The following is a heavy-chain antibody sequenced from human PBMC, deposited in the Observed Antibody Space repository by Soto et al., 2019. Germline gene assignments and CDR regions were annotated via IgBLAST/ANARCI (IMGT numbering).Heavy chain of an antibody. CDR1: GGSFNDYA. CDR3: ARLPLRITAFGKVLGYSDS. CDR2: IIPLFGTS. V-gene: IGHV1-69*06. D-gene: IGHD3-3*01. J-gene: IGHJ4*02. Sequence: QVQLLQSGAEVKTPGSSVTVSCTPSGGSFNDYAFSWVRQAPGQGLEWLGGIIPLFGTSDYSQSFRDRATITAVKSTSTVFLELRSLTSQDTAVYYCARLPLRITAFGKVLGYSDSWGQGSLITVSS.